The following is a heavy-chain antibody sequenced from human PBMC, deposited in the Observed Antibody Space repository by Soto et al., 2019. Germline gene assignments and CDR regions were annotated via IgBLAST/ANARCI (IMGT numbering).Heavy chain of an antibody. Sequence: SETLSLTCTVSGGSISSYYWSWIRQPPGKGLEWIGNIYYSGSTYYNPSLKSRVTIAVDTSKNQFSLKLSSVTAADTAVYYCARGDGTVTRKAFDIWGQGTMVTVSS. J-gene: IGHJ3*02. CDR2: IYYSGST. D-gene: IGHD4-17*01. CDR1: GGSISSYY. V-gene: IGHV4-59*12. CDR3: ARGDGTVTRKAFDI.